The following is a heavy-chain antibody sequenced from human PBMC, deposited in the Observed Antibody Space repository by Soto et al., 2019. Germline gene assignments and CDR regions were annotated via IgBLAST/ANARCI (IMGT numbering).Heavy chain of an antibody. CDR3: ARSLGSKNAFDI. Sequence: SETLSLTCTVSGGSVSSGNHYWSWIRQPPGKGLEWIGYIYYSGSTNYNTGSTNYNLSLKSRVTTSVDTSKNQFSLKLSSVAAADTAIYYCARSLGSKNAFDIWGPGTKVTVSS. D-gene: IGHD3-16*01. V-gene: IGHV4-61*01. J-gene: IGHJ3*02. CDR1: GGSVSSGNHY. CDR2: IYYSGSTNYNTGST.